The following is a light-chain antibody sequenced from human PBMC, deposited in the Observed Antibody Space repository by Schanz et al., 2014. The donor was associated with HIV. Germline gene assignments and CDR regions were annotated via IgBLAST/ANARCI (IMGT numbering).Light chain of an antibody. Sequence: DIQMTQFPSSLSASVGDTVTITCRASQFVTHNFNWYHQKPGESPKLLISAASSLQTGVPSRFSGSGYGTLFTLSIRSLQPEDFGYYYCQQSYTKPLTFGGGTKVEIK. J-gene: IGKJ4*01. CDR2: AAS. CDR1: QFVTHN. CDR3: QQSYTKPLT. V-gene: IGKV1-39*01.